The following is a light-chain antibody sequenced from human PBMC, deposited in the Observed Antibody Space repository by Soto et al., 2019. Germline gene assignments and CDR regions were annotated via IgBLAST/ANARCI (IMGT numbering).Light chain of an antibody. CDR3: MQALQTPPT. CDR1: QSLLHSNGYNY. CDR2: LGS. V-gene: IGKV2-28*01. J-gene: IGKJ5*01. Sequence: DIVMTQSPLSLPVTPGEPASISCRSSQSLLHSNGYNYLDWYLQKPGQSPQLHIYLGSNRAYGVTDRFSDSGSGTDFTLKISRVEAEDVGVYYCMQALQTPPTFGQGKRLEIK.